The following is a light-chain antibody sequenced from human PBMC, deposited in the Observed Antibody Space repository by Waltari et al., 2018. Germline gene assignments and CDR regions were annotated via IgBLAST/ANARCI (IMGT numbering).Light chain of an antibody. CDR2: STT. CDR1: TGTVTSGYY. J-gene: IGLJ3*02. V-gene: IGLV7-43*01. CDR3: LLYYGGIQV. Sequence: QTVVTQEPSLTVSPGGTVTITCASSTGTVTSGYYPNWFQQKHGQATTYLIYSTTNKHSWTHARFSGSLLGGKAALTLSGVQPEDEAEYYCLLYYGGIQVFGGGTKLTVL.